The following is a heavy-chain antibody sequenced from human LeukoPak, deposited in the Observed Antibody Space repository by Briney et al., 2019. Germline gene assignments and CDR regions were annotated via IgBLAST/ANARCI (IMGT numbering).Heavy chain of an antibody. V-gene: IGHV3-21*01. CDR3: ARVPDYGDYAVYFDY. CDR1: GFTFSSYS. CDR2: ISSSSSYI. J-gene: IGHJ4*02. Sequence: GGSLRPSCAASGFTFSSYSMNWVRQAPGKGLEWVSSISSSSSYIYYADSVKGRFTISRDNAKNSLYLQMNSLRAEDTAVYYCARVPDYGDYAVYFDYWGQGTLVTVSS. D-gene: IGHD4-17*01.